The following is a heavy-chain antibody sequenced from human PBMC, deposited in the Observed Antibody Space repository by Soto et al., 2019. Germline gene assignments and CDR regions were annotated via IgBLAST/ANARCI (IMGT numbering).Heavy chain of an antibody. CDR2: IYYSGST. Sequence: GSLRLSCTVSGGSISSSSYYWGWIRQPPGKGLEWIGSIYYSGSTYYNPSLKSRVTISVDTSKNQFSLKLSSVTAADTAVYYCARDIVVVPAAIRNWFDPWGQGTLVTVSS. D-gene: IGHD2-2*01. CDR3: ARDIVVVPAAIRNWFDP. CDR1: GGSISSSSYY. J-gene: IGHJ5*02. V-gene: IGHV4-39*02.